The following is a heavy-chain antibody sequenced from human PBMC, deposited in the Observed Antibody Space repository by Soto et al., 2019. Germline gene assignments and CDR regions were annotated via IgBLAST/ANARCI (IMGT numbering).Heavy chain of an antibody. CDR3: ARSGPPAGY. Sequence: ASVKVSCKASGYTITCCAMHWVRQAPGQRPEWMGWINAGDGDTEYSQNFQGRLTMTTDTSTTTAYMELRSLRSDDTAVYYCARSGPPAGYWGQGTLVTVSS. J-gene: IGHJ4*02. CDR2: INAGDGDT. CDR1: GYTITCCA. D-gene: IGHD3-10*01. V-gene: IGHV1-3*01.